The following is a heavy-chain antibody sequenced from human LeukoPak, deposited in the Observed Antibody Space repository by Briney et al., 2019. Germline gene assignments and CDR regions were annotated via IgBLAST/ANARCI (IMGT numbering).Heavy chain of an antibody. V-gene: IGHV1-24*01. Sequence: ASMKVSCKVSGYTLTELSMHWVRQAPGKGLEWMGGFDPEDGETIYAQKFQGRVTMTEDTSTDTAYMELSSLRSEDTAVYYCATTAAAGQNWFDPWGQGTLVTVSS. D-gene: IGHD6-13*01. CDR2: FDPEDGET. J-gene: IGHJ5*02. CDR1: GYTLTELS. CDR3: ATTAAAGQNWFDP.